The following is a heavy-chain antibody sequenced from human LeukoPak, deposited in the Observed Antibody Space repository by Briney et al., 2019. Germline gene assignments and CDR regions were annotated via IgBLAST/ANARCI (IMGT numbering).Heavy chain of an antibody. D-gene: IGHD2-8*01. CDR2: IHPNSGVT. CDR1: GYIFTDYY. J-gene: IGHJ4*02. CDR3: ARDGPAQMVDLDF. Sequence: GASVKVSCKGSGYIFTDYYMYWVRQAPGQGLERMGWIHPNSGVTSSAQKFQGRVTMTRDTSISTVYMELTRLSSGDTAIYYCARDGPAQMVDLDFWGQGTLVTVSS. V-gene: IGHV1-2*02.